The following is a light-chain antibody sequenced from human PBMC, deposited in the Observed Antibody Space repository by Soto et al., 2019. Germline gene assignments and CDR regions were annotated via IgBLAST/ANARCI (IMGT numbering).Light chain of an antibody. V-gene: IGKV1-5*03. J-gene: IGKJ1*01. CDR2: QVS. Sequence: DIQMTQSPSTLSASVGDRVTITCRASQSISSWLAWYQQKPGKDPKLLIYQVSSLESGVPSRFSGSGSGTEFTLTISSLQPDDFATYYCQQYNHYWTFGQGTKVDIK. CDR3: QQYNHYWT. CDR1: QSISSW.